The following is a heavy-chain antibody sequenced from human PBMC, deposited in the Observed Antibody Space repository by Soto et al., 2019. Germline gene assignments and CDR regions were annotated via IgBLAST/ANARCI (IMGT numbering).Heavy chain of an antibody. V-gene: IGHV3-30-3*01. J-gene: IGHJ6*02. D-gene: IGHD3-22*01. CDR2: ISYDGSNK. CDR3: ARDGLSITMISPVPVYYYYGMDV. CDR1: EFNFSSYA. Sequence: GGSLSLSWTASEFNFSSYAMHWVRPAPGKGLEWVAVISYDGSNKYYADSVKGRFTISRDNSKNTLYLQMNSLRAEDTAVYYCARDGLSITMISPVPVYYYYGMDVWGQGTTVTVS.